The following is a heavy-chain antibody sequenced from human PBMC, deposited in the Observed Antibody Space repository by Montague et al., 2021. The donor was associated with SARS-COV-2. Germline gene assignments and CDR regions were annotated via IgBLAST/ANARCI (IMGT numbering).Heavy chain of an antibody. CDR2: INHSGNT. J-gene: IGHJ5*02. CDR1: GGSLSGYY. CDR3: SRGADYDFWSGYLRNNWFDP. Sequence: SETLSLTCTVYGGSLSGYYWDWICHTPAKGLELIGEINHSGNTNYNPSPKRRLTITVDTSKNKFSLKLSSVTTAATAVYYYSRGADYDFWSGYLRNNWFDPWGLGTPVTVSS. V-gene: IGHV4-34*01. D-gene: IGHD3-3*01.